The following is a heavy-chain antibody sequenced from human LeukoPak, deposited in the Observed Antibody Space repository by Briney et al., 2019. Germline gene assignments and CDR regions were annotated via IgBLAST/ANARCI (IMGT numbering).Heavy chain of an antibody. V-gene: IGHV3-9*03. CDR1: GFTFDDYA. D-gene: IGHD2-2*01. CDR2: ISWNSGSI. CDR3: AKASFCSSTSCYEPNWYFDL. J-gene: IGHJ2*01. Sequence: GGSLRLSCAASGFTFDDYAMHWVRQAPGKGLEWVSGISWNSGSIGYADSVKGRFTISRDNAKNSLYLQMNSLRAEDMALYYCAKASFCSSTSCYEPNWYFDLWGRGTLVTVSS.